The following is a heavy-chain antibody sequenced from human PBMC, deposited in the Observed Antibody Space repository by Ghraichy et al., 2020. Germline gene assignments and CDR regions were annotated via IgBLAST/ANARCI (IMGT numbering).Heavy chain of an antibody. Sequence: GESLNISCAASGFTFSSYSMNWVRQAPGKGLEWVSSISSSSSYIYYADSVKGRFTISRDNAKNSLYLQMNSLRAEDTAVYYCARDPAYYYGSGPIKGYRVWYFDYWGQGTLVTVSS. D-gene: IGHD3-10*01. CDR2: ISSSSSYI. CDR1: GFTFSSYS. J-gene: IGHJ4*02. V-gene: IGHV3-21*01. CDR3: ARDPAYYYGSGPIKGYRVWYFDY.